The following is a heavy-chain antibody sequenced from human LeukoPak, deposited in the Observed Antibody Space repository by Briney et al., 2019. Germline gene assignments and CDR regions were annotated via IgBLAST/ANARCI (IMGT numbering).Heavy chain of an antibody. D-gene: IGHD1-1*01. CDR2: IYPGDSDT. CDR1: GYSFTSYW. J-gene: IGHJ4*02. Sequence: GESLKISCKGFGYSFTSYWIGWVRQMPGKGLECMWIIYPGDSDTRYSSSFQGQVTISADKSISTAYLQWSSLKASDTAMYYCARHETGPYFDYWGQGTLVTVSS. CDR3: ARHETGPYFDY. V-gene: IGHV5-51*01.